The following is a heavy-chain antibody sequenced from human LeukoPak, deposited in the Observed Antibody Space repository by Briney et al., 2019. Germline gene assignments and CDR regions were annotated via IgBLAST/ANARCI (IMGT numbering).Heavy chain of an antibody. CDR3: VKGNDILTGYPFYYGMDV. J-gene: IGHJ6*04. CDR2: ISSNGGST. CDR1: VFTFSSYA. Sequence: GGSLRLSCSPSVFTFSSYAMHCVRQAPGKGREYVSAISSNGGSTYYADSVKGRFTISRDNSKNTLYLQMSSLRAEDTAVYYCVKGNDILTGYPFYYGMDVWGKGTTVTVSS. V-gene: IGHV3-64D*06. D-gene: IGHD3-9*01.